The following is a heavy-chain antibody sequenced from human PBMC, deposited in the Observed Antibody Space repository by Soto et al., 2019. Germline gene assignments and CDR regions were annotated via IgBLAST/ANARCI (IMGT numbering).Heavy chain of an antibody. CDR3: AKGSSAPTYYYYGMDV. CDR2: ISGSGGST. Sequence: EVQLLESGGGLVQPGGSLRLSCAASGFTFSSYAMSWVRQAPGKGLEWVSAISGSGGSTYYADSVKGRFTISRDNSKNTLYLQMNSLRAEDTAVYYCAKGSSAPTYYYYGMDVWGQGTKVTVSS. J-gene: IGHJ6*02. D-gene: IGHD1-26*01. CDR1: GFTFSSYA. V-gene: IGHV3-23*01.